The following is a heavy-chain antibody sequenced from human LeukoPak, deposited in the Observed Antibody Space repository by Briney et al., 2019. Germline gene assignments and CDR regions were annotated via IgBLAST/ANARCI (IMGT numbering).Heavy chain of an antibody. CDR1: GFTLSGYA. J-gene: IGHJ5*02. CDR3: VRGGRSTSGWSPAWA. D-gene: IGHD6-19*01. Sequence: QSGGSLRLSCAPSGFTLSGYAMTWIRQTPGKRLEWVASISFGARPTDYADSVKGRFSISRDNSKNAVYLQMNGLRGDDTAMYYCVRGGRSTSGWSPAWAWGQGTLVTVSS. V-gene: IGHV3-23*01. CDR2: ISFGARPT.